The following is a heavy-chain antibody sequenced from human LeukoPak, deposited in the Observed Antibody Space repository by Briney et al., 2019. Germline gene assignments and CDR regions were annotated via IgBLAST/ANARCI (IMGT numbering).Heavy chain of an antibody. CDR2: IYTSGST. CDR1: GGFISSCRYY. V-gene: IGHV4-61*02. J-gene: IGHJ3*02. CDR3: ARDGYNYRAFDI. Sequence: SETLSLTCTVSGGFISSCRYYWRWVRQPAGKVLEWIGRIYTSGSTNYNPSLKSRVTISADTSKNQFSLKLRSVTAADTAVYYCARDGYNYRAFDIWGQGTMVTVSS. D-gene: IGHD5-24*01.